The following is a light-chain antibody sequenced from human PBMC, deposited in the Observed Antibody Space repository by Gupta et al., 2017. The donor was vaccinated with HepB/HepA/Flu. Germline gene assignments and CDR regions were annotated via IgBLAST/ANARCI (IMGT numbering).Light chain of an antibody. J-gene: IGLJ2*01. V-gene: IGLV2-14*03. CDR1: SSDIGAYND. CDR3: SSYTRSSTVV. Sequence: QSALTQPASLPGSPAQSITISCTGTSSDIGAYNDVSWHQQHPGKAPKCMIYEVSNRPSGVSNRFSGSKSGYTASLTISGLQAEDEADYYCSSYTRSSTVVFGGGTKLTVL. CDR2: EVS.